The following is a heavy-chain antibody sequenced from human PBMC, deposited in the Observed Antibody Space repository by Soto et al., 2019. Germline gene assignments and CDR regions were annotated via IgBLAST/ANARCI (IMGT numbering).Heavy chain of an antibody. Sequence: GGSLRLSCAASGFTFSTFWMTWVRQAPGKGLEWVASVKQDGSETQHVDSVKGRFTISRDNSKNTLYLQMNSLRAEDTAVYYCAKVIAPDSSGYYFDAFDIWGQGTMVTVSS. V-gene: IGHV3-7*03. J-gene: IGHJ3*02. CDR3: AKVIAPDSSGYYFDAFDI. D-gene: IGHD3-22*01. CDR1: GFTFSTFW. CDR2: VKQDGSET.